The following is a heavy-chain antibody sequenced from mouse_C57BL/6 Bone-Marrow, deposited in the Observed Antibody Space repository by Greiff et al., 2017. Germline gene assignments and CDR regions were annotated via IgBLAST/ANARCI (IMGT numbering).Heavy chain of an antibody. J-gene: IGHJ2*01. Sequence: VQLQQSGAELVRPGASVKLSCTASGFNIKDDYIHWVKQRPEQGLAWIGWIDPEIGDTEYAPKFQGKATITSDTSSNTAYLQLSSLTSEDTAVYYCSSFDGNYFDFWGQGTPLTVAS. D-gene: IGHD2-3*01. CDR1: GFNIKDDY. CDR3: SSFDGNYFDF. V-gene: IGHV14-4*01. CDR2: IDPEIGDT.